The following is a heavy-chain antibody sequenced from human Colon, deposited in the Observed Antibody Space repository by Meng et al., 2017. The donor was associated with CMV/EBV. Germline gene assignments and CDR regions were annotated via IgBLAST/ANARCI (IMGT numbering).Heavy chain of an antibody. V-gene: IGHV4-38-2*02. Sequence: SETLSLTCTASGSSIKANYYWGWVRQAPGKGLEWIGSIYYSGNMYHNPSLKSRVTMSEDTSNNQFSLKLRAVTAADTAVYYCARVVGGYDYIDHWGQGTLVTVSS. J-gene: IGHJ4*02. CDR1: GSSIKANYY. CDR2: IYYSGNM. CDR3: ARVVGGYDYIDH. D-gene: IGHD5-12*01.